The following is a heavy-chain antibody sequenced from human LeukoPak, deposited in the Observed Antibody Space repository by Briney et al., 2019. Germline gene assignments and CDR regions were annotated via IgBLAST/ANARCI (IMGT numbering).Heavy chain of an antibody. D-gene: IGHD6-13*01. V-gene: IGHV3-74*01. CDR2: INSDGSST. J-gene: IGHJ4*02. CDR3: ARDRPSYSSNRYFDY. Sequence: GGSLRLSCAASGFTFSSYWMHWVRQAPGKGLVWVSHINSDGSSTSYADAVKGRFTISRDNAKYTLYLHLHSLRAEDTAVYFCARDRPSYSSNRYFDYGGQGTLVTVSS. CDR1: GFTFSSYW.